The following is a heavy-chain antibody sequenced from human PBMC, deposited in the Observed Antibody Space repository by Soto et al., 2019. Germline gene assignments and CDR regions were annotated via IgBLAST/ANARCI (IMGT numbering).Heavy chain of an antibody. CDR3: ARGGGTGAFDI. J-gene: IGHJ3*02. CDR2: IYHSGST. D-gene: IGHD3-16*01. V-gene: IGHV4-30-2*01. CDR1: GGSISSGGYS. Sequence: PSETLSLPCAFSGGSISSGGYSWSWIRQPPGKGLEWIGYIYHSGSTYYNPSLKSRVTISVDRSKNQFSLKLSSVTAADTAVYYCARGGGTGAFDIWGQGTMVTVSS.